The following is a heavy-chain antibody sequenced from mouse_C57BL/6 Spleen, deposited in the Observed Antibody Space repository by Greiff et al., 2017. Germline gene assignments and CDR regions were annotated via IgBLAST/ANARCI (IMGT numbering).Heavy chain of an antibody. V-gene: IGHV5-9-1*02. CDR3: TRGYFYAMDY. CDR2: ISSGGDYI. CDR1: GFTFSSYA. Sequence: EVHLVESGEGLVKPGGSLKLSCAASGFTFSSYAMSWVRQTPEKRLEWVAYISSGGDYIYYSDTVKGRCTISSDNARNTLYLQMSSLKSEDTAMYYCTRGYFYAMDYWGQGTSVTVSS. J-gene: IGHJ4*01. D-gene: IGHD2-14*01.